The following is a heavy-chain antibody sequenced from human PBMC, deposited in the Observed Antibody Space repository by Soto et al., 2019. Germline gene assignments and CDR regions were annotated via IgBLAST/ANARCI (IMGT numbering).Heavy chain of an antibody. Sequence: SETLSLTRTVSGGSISSSSYYWGWIRQPPGKGLEWIGSIYYSGSTYYNPSLKSRVTISVDTSKNQFSLKLSSVTAADTAVYYCASDGTIFGVDIYGMDVWGQGTTVTVSS. CDR1: GGSISSSSYY. J-gene: IGHJ6*02. V-gene: IGHV4-39*01. D-gene: IGHD3-3*01. CDR3: ASDGTIFGVDIYGMDV. CDR2: IYYSGST.